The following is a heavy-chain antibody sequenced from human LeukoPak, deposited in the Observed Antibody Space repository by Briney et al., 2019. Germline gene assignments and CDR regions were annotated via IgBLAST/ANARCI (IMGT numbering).Heavy chain of an antibody. Sequence: GGSLRLSCAASGFTFSTYAMHWVRQAPGKGLEWVSTISYDGTNNYYADSVKGRFTISRDNSKNTLYLQMNSLRAEDTAVYYCARGRNLVATSGYFDYWGQGTLVTVSS. CDR2: ISYDGTNN. CDR3: ARGRNLVATSGYFDY. J-gene: IGHJ4*02. CDR1: GFTFSTYA. V-gene: IGHV3-30-3*01. D-gene: IGHD5-12*01.